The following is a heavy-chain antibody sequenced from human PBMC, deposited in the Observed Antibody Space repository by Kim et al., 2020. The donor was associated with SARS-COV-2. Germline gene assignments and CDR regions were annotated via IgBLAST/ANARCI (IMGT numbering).Heavy chain of an antibody. CDR1: GYIFTNYA. CDR2: ITAGNGNT. CDR3: ARTLTVAGGEYFQL. J-gene: IGHJ1*01. V-gene: IGHV1-3*01. Sequence: ASVKVSCKASGYIFTNYAIHWVRQAPGQRLEWMGWITAGNGNTKYSQNFQGRVTITRDTSASTAYMELSSLRFEDTAMYFCARTLTVAGGEYFQLWGQGTPVIVSS. D-gene: IGHD6-19*01.